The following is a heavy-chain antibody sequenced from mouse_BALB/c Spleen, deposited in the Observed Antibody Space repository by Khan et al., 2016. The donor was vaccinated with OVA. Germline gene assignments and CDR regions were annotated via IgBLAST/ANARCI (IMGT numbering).Heavy chain of an antibody. D-gene: IGHD4-1*01. V-gene: IGHV5-6*01. J-gene: IGHJ3*01. CDR1: GFTFSVYS. Sequence: EVELVESGGDFVKPGGSLKLSCAASGFTFSVYSMSWVRQTPDKRLEWVATISSDGTYTYYPDSVKGRFTISRDNAKNTLYLQVISLKSEDTAMYVWADHLTGSFAYWGNGTLVTVSA. CDR3: ADHLTGSFAY. CDR2: ISSDGTYT.